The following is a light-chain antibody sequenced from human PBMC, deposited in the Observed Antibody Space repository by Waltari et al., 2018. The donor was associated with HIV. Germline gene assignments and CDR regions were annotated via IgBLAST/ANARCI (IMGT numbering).Light chain of an antibody. V-gene: IGLV2-8*01. Sequence: QSALTQPPSASGSPGQSVTISCTGTSSAVGGYNSVSWYRHHPGKAPKLMIYEVSKRPSGVPDRFSGSKSGNTASLTVSGLQAEDEADYYCSSYAGSNNLVFGGGTKLTVL. J-gene: IGLJ2*01. CDR2: EVS. CDR1: SSAVGGYNS. CDR3: SSYAGSNNLV.